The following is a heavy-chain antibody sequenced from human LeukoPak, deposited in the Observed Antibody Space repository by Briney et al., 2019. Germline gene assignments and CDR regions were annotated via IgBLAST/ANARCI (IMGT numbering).Heavy chain of an antibody. CDR1: GGSITSSSFY. V-gene: IGHV4-39*01. J-gene: IGHJ4*02. Sequence: SETLSLTXTVSGGSITSSSFYWGWIRQPPGKGLEWIANIYYSGSTYYNPSLKSRVTISADTSKNQFSLKLSSVTAADTAVYYCARWVSTPRGYFDYWGQGTLVTVSS. CDR2: IYYSGST. CDR3: ARWVSTPRGYFDY. D-gene: IGHD5/OR15-5a*01.